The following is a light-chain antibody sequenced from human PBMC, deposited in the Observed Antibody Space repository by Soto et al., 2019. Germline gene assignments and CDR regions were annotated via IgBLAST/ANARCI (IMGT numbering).Light chain of an antibody. CDR2: GAS. Sequence: EIVMTQSPATLSVSPGERATLSCRASQSVTSNLAWYQQIPGQAPRLLIYGASTRATGIPARFSGSGSGTEFTLTISSLQSEDFAVYYCQQYNNWGFTFGHGTKVDIK. CDR1: QSVTSN. CDR3: QQYNNWGFT. V-gene: IGKV3-15*01. J-gene: IGKJ3*01.